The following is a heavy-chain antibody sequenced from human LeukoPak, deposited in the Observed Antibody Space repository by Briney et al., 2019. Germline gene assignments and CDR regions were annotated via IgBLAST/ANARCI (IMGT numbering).Heavy chain of an antibody. J-gene: IGHJ4*02. CDR2: IYSGGTT. CDR3: TKLKGWYGDGYFDY. V-gene: IGHV3-53*01. D-gene: IGHD6-19*01. Sequence: PGGSLRLSCAASGITFRNYWMSWVRQPPGKGLEWVSVIYSGGTTFYADSVKGRFTISRDNSRNTLYLQMNSLRADDTAVYYCTKLKGWYGDGYFDYWGQGIVVTVSS. CDR1: GITFRNYW.